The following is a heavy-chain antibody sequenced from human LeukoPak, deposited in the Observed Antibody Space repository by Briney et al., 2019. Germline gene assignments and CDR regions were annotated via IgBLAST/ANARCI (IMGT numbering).Heavy chain of an antibody. D-gene: IGHD3-22*01. V-gene: IGHV4-39*01. J-gene: IGHJ3*02. CDR1: GGSISSSRYY. CDR3: ARHLLLAGAFAI. Sequence: PSETLSLTCTVSGGSISSSRYYWGWIRQPPGKGLEWIGSIYYSGSTYYNPSLKSRVPISVDTSKNPFSLKLSSVTAADTAVYYCARHLLLAGAFAIWGKGTMFTVSS. CDR2: IYYSGST.